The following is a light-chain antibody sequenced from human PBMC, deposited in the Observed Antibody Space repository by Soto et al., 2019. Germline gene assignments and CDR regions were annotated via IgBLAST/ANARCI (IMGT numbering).Light chain of an antibody. CDR1: QSVSSSY. CDR3: QQYGRSP. J-gene: IGKJ3*01. CDR2: GAS. Sequence: EIVLTQSPGTLSLPPGERATLSCRASQSVSSSYLAWYQQKPGQAPRLLMYGASSRATGIPDRFSGSGSGTDFTLTISRLEPEEFAVYYCQQYGRSPFGPGNKVDIK. V-gene: IGKV3-20*01.